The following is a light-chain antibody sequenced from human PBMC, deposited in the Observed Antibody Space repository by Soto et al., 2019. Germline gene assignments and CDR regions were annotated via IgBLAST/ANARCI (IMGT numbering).Light chain of an antibody. Sequence: EIELTQSPATLSLSPGERATISCRASQNVGNDLVWYHQKRGQAPRLLIYSASNMATGIPSRFSGGGSGTDFTLTISSLEPDDVAAYYCQQCSNWPPTFGGGTKVEIK. CDR2: SAS. CDR1: QNVGND. V-gene: IGKV3-11*01. J-gene: IGKJ4*01. CDR3: QQCSNWPPT.